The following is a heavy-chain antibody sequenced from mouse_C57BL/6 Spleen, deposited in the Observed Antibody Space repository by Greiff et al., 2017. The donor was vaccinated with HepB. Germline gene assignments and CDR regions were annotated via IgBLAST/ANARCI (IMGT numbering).Heavy chain of an antibody. J-gene: IGHJ4*01. CDR2: IYPGSGST. V-gene: IGHV1-55*01. D-gene: IGHD1-1*01. CDR3: ARGNYYGSYYAMDY. Sequence: VKLQQPGAELVKPGASVKMSCKASGYTFTSYWITWVKQRPGQGLEWIGDIYPGSGSTNYNEKFKSKATLTVDTSSSTAYMQLSSLTSEDSAVYYCARGNYYGSYYAMDYWGQGTSVTVSS. CDR1: GYTFTSYW.